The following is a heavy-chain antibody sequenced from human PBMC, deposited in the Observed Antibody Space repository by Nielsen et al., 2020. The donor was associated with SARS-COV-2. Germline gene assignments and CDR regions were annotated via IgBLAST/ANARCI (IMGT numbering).Heavy chain of an antibody. J-gene: IGHJ4*02. CDR2: IYPGDSDI. CDR3: ATKGSGYGGASILDS. D-gene: IGHD4-23*01. Sequence: GESLKISCKGSGYTFNTYWIAWVRQMPGKGLEWMGIIYPGDSDIRYSPSFQDLVTFSADKSINTAYLQWESLKSSDTVMYYCATKGSGYGGASILDSWGQGTLVTVSS. CDR1: GYTFNTYW. V-gene: IGHV5-51*01.